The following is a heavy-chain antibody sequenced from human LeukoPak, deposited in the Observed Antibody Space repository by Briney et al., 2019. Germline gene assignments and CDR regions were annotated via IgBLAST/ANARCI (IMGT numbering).Heavy chain of an antibody. J-gene: IGHJ4*02. D-gene: IGHD6-13*01. CDR2: INPSGGTT. CDR3: ARDAPRIAAALNLHYFDY. V-gene: IGHV1-46*01. CDR1: GYTFTNYY. Sequence: ASVKVSCKASGYTFTNYYMHWVRQAPGQGLEWMGIINPSGGTTSYAQKFQARVTMTRDTSTSTVYMELSSLTSEDTAVYYCARDAPRIAAALNLHYFDYWGQGTLVTVSS.